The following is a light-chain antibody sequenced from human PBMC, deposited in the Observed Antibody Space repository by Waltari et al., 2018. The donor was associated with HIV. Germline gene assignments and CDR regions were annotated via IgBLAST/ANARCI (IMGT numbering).Light chain of an antibody. CDR2: EVY. CDR1: SSDVGSYNL. Sequence: QSALTQPASVSGSIGQSITISCTGTSSDVGSYNLVSWYQHHPGKAPKLIIYEVYKLPSGVSKRFSGSKSGNTASLTVSGLQAEDEADYYCCSYAGSSIPFGGGTKLTVL. J-gene: IGLJ2*01. CDR3: CSYAGSSIP. V-gene: IGLV2-23*02.